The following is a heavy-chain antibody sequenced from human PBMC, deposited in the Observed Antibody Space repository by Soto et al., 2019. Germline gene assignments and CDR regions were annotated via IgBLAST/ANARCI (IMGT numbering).Heavy chain of an antibody. Sequence: PGGSLRLSCAASGFTFSSYAMSWVRQAPGKGLEWVSAISGSGGSTYYADSVKGRFTISRDNSKNTLYLQMNSLRAEDTAVYYCASRLTGFRGVFDYRAQGTLVTVSS. CDR2: ISGSGGST. J-gene: IGHJ4*02. CDR1: GFTFSSYA. D-gene: IGHD3-9*01. CDR3: ASRLTGFRGVFDY. V-gene: IGHV3-23*01.